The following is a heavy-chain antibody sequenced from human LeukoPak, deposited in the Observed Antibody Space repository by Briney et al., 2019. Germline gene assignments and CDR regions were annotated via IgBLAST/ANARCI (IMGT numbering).Heavy chain of an antibody. CDR1: GYTFTDYF. CDR2: INPKSGGT. Sequence: GASVKVSCKASGYTFTDYFMNWVRQAPGQGLEWMGWINPKSGGTVYAQKFQGRVTMTRDTSSSTAYMELSRLRSDDTAVYYCARAKEWLATFDYWGQGTLVTVSS. V-gene: IGHV1-2*02. CDR3: ARAKEWLATFDY. J-gene: IGHJ4*02. D-gene: IGHD6-19*01.